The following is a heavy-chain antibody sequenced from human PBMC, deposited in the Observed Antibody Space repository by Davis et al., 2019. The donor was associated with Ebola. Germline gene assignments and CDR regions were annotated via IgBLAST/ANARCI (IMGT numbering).Heavy chain of an antibody. CDR2: ISSSGSTI. D-gene: IGHD2-21*01. V-gene: IGHV3-11*01. CDR1: GFTFSDYY. J-gene: IGHJ4*02. CDR3: ARDGVVPNPDY. Sequence: GESLKISCAASGFTFSDYYMSWIRQAPGKGLEWVSYISSSGSTIYYADSVKGRFTISRDNAKNSLYLQMNSLRAEDTAVYYCARDGVVPNPDYWGQGTLVTVSS.